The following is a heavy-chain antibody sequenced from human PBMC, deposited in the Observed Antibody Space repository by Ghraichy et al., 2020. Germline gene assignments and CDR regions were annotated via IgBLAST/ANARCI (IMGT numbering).Heavy chain of an antibody. CDR1: GYTFTSYA. J-gene: IGHJ4*02. CDR3: ARDHYVAALGLRYFDNGLPGGLDY. V-gene: IGHV1-3*01. CDR2: INAGNGNT. Sequence: ASVKVSCKASGYTFTSYAMHWVRQAPGQRLEWMGWINAGNGNTKYSQKFQGRVTITRDTSASTAYMELSSLRSEDTAVYYCARDHYVAALGLRYFDNGLPGGLDYWGQGTLVIVSS. D-gene: IGHD3-9*01.